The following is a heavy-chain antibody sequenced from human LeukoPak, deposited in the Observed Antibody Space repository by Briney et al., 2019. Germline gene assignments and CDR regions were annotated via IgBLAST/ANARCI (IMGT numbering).Heavy chain of an antibody. V-gene: IGHV4-38-2*02. Sequence: SETLSLTCAVSGYSISSGYYWGWIRQPPGKGLEWIGSIYHSGSTYYNPSLKSRVTISVDTSRNQFSLKLSSVTAADTAVHYCARDRATGTTGGGSFDPWGQGTLVTVSS. CDR1: GYSISSGYY. J-gene: IGHJ5*02. D-gene: IGHD1-1*01. CDR3: ARDRATGTTGGGSFDP. CDR2: IYHSGST.